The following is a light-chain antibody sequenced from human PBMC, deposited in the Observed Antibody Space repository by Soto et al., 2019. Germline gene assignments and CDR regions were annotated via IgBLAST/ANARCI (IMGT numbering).Light chain of an antibody. CDR3: QQNNSYPRT. CDR2: AAS. V-gene: IGKV1-16*01. CDR1: QDIGSS. Sequence: DIQMTQSPSSLSVSVGDRVTITCRASQDIGSSLGWFQQKPGKAPKSLIYAASTVQVGVPSRFSSSGSGTDFILTISSLQPEDFATYYCQQNNSYPRTFGQGTKVEIK. J-gene: IGKJ1*01.